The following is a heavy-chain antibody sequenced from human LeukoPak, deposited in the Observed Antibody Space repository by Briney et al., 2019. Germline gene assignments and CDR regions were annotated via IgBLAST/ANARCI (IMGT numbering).Heavy chain of an antibody. Sequence: GRSLRLSCAGSGVNFMQYDRMWVGHDPGKGLVWVSTIHHTGINTPHAASVKGRFTISRDNDKNTLYLQMNSLRAEDTAVYYCGKEGEYSSSWYVLYYYYMDVWGKGTTVTISS. CDR2: IHHTGINT. D-gene: IGHD6-13*01. CDR1: GVNFMQYD. V-gene: IGHV3-23*05. CDR3: GKEGEYSSSWYVLYYYYMDV. J-gene: IGHJ6*03.